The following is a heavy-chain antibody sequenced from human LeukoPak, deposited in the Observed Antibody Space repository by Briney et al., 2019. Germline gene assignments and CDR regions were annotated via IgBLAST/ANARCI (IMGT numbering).Heavy chain of an antibody. CDR2: ISTDGTTT. V-gene: IGHV3-74*01. D-gene: IGHD6-13*01. Sequence: GGSLRLSCAASGFTFSNYWMHWVRQTPGKGLVWVSRISTDGTTTSDADSVKGRFTISRDNAKNTLYLEMNSLRAEDTAVYYCAREATGTLWTDYWGQGTLVTVSS. CDR1: GFTFSNYW. J-gene: IGHJ4*02. CDR3: AREATGTLWTDY.